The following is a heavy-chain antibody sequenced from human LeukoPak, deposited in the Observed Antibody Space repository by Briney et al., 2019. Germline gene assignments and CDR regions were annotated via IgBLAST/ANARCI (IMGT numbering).Heavy chain of an antibody. J-gene: IGHJ4*02. CDR2: IWYDGSNK. Sequence: GRSLRLSCEASGFTFSSYGMHWVRQAPGKGLEWVAVIWYDGSNKYYADSVKGRFTISRDNSKNTLYLQMNSLRAEDTAVYYCARDRYSSGWPDYWGQGTLVTVSS. V-gene: IGHV3-33*01. D-gene: IGHD6-19*01. CDR1: GFTFSSYG. CDR3: ARDRYSSGWPDY.